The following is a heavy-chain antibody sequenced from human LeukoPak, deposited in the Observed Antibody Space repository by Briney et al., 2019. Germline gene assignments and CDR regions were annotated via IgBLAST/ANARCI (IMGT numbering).Heavy chain of an antibody. V-gene: IGHV4-59*08. J-gene: IGHJ4*02. Sequence: SETLSLTCTVSGGSMNSYYWSWIRQPPGKALFWIGHIYYGGSTNYNPSLKSRFTISVDTSKDQLSLKLSSVTAADTAVYYCARHLRVAGKGFDHWGQGTLVTVSS. CDR1: GGSMNSYY. CDR2: IYYGGST. D-gene: IGHD6-19*01. CDR3: ARHLRVAGKGFDH.